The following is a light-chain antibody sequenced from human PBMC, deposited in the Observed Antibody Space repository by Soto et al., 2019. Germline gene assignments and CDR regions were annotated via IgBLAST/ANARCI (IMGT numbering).Light chain of an antibody. CDR1: QSVSSY. Sequence: EIVLTQSPATLSLSPGERATLSCRASQSVSSYLAWYQRKPGQAPRLLIYDASNRATGIPARFSGSGSGTDSTLTISSLEPEDFAVYYCQQRSNWPPTFGGGTKVDIK. J-gene: IGKJ4*01. V-gene: IGKV3-11*01. CDR2: DAS. CDR3: QQRSNWPPT.